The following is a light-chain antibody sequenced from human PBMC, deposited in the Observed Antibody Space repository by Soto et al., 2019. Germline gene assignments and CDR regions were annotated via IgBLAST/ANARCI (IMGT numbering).Light chain of an antibody. CDR3: QHYGGSPGT. V-gene: IGKV3-20*01. CDR1: QSVSSSY. Sequence: EIVLTQSPGTLSLSPGERATLSCRASQSVSSSYLAWYKQKPGQAPRLLIYGASSRDTGIPDRFSGSGSGTDFTLTISRLEPEDFAVYYCQHYGGSPGTFGQGTKVEIK. J-gene: IGKJ1*01. CDR2: GAS.